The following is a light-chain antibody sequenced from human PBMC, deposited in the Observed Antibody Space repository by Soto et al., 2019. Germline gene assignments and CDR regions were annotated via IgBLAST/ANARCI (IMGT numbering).Light chain of an antibody. CDR2: EVS. CDR1: SSDVGGYNY. CDR3: SSYAGSNNLV. V-gene: IGLV2-8*01. Sequence: QSALTQPASVSGSPGQSITISCTGTSSDVGGYNYVSWYQLHPGKAPKLMVYEVSKRPLGVPDRFSGSKSGNTASLTVSGLQAEDEADYYCSSYAGSNNLVFGGGTKVTVL. J-gene: IGLJ2*01.